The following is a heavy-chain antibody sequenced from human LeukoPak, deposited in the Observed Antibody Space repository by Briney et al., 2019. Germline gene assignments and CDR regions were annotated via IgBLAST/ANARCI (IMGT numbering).Heavy chain of an antibody. V-gene: IGHV3-21*06. CDR2: ICHTGSDR. Sequence: PGGSLRLSCTASGLTFSTSGFHWVRQAPGKGLEWVASICHTGSDRYHADSIKGRFTISRDNSNNFLYLQMNSLRAEDTAVYYGAKSQKPGGSYRYYYHYYMDVWGKGPTVTVSS. CDR1: GLTFSTSG. CDR3: AKSQKPGGSYRYYYHYYMDV. D-gene: IGHD1-26*01. J-gene: IGHJ6*03.